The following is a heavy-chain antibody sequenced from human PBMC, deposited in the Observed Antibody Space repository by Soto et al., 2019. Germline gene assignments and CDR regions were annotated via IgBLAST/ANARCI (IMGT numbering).Heavy chain of an antibody. D-gene: IGHD4-4*01. CDR2: IYYSGST. Sequence: SETLSLTCTVSGGSISSYYWSWIRQPPGKGLEWIGYIYYSGSTNYNPSLKSLVTISVDTSKNQFSLKLSSVTAADTGVYFCARTLGPQVTGYVDSDYRWTIDQWGQGTLVTVSS. CDR3: ARTLGPQVTGYVDSDYRWTIDQ. CDR1: GGSISSYY. J-gene: IGHJ4*02. V-gene: IGHV4-59*08.